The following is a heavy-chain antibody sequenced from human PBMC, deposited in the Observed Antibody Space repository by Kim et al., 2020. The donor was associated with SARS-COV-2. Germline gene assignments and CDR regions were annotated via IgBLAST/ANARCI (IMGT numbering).Heavy chain of an antibody. CDR1: GFTFSSYG. J-gene: IGHJ4*02. CDR2: ISYDGSNK. V-gene: IGHV3-30*18. D-gene: IGHD4-17*01. Sequence: GGSLRLSCAASGFTFSSYGMHWVRQAPGKGLEWVAVISYDGSNKYYADSVKGRFTISRDNSKNTLYLQMNSLRAEDTAVYYCAKDHDYGDSPLGYWGQGTLVTVSS. CDR3: AKDHDYGDSPLGY.